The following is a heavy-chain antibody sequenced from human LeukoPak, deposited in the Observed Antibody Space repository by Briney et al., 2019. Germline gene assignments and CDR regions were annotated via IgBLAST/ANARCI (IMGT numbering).Heavy chain of an antibody. V-gene: IGHV3-30*02. CDR3: AKDGDTVSGTYYFDMDV. CDR1: GFTFSSYE. Sequence: GGSLRLSCVASGFTFSSYEMNWVRQAPGKGLEWVAFIRYDAINKYYADSVKGRFTISRDNSRNTLYLQMNSLRAEDTALYYCAKDGDTVSGTYYFDMDVWGKGTTVTISS. CDR2: IRYDAINK. J-gene: IGHJ6*03. D-gene: IGHD1-26*01.